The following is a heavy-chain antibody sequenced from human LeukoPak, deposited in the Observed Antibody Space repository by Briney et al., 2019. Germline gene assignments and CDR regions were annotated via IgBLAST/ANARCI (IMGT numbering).Heavy chain of an antibody. J-gene: IGHJ4*02. V-gene: IGHV3-23*01. D-gene: IGHD6-13*01. CDR1: GFTFSSYA. CDR3: AKGYSSSWYKFGY. CDR2: ISGSGGST. Sequence: PGGSLRLSCAASGFTFSSYAMSWVRQAPGKGPEWVSAISGSGGSTYYADSVKGQFTISRDNSKNTLYLQMNSLRAEDTAVYYCAKGYSSSWYKFGYWGQGTLVTVSS.